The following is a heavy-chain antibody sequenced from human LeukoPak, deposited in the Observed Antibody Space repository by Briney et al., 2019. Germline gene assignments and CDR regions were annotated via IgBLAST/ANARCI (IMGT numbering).Heavy chain of an antibody. CDR1: GYTFTGYY. V-gene: IGHV1-2*02. D-gene: IGHD4-17*01. CDR2: INPNSGGT. J-gene: IGHJ4*02. CDR3: ARDNSYGDYGRFAY. Sequence: ASVKVSCKASGYTFTGYYMHWVRQAPGQGLEWMGWINPNSGGTNYAQKFQGRGTMTRDTSISTAYMDLTRLRSDDTAVYYCARDNSYGDYGRFAYWGQGTLVTVSS.